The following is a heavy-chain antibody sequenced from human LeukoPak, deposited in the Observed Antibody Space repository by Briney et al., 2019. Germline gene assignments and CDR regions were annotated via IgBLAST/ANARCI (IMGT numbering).Heavy chain of an antibody. Sequence: PGGSLRLSCAASGFLFISYPFHWVRQAPGKGLDWVASVSHDGEKTYYADSVKGRFTISRDNAKNSLYLQMNSLRAEDTAVYYCAKDRRYGDYLFDYWGQGTLVTVSS. CDR2: VSHDGEKT. D-gene: IGHD4-17*01. CDR1: GFLFISYP. V-gene: IGHV3-30*04. CDR3: AKDRRYGDYLFDY. J-gene: IGHJ4*02.